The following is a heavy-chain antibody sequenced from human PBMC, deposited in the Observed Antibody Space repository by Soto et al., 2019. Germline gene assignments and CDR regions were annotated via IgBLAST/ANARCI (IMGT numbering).Heavy chain of an antibody. Sequence: PGGSLRLSXAASGISTSSYWMGWVRQAPGRGLEWVASIKKDGSEKYYMDSLKGRFTISRDNALNSLYLQMNSLRAEDTAVYFCVTGYHSDYWGQGTLVTVSS. D-gene: IGHD5-18*01. V-gene: IGHV3-7*03. CDR1: GISTSSYW. J-gene: IGHJ4*02. CDR3: VTGYHSDY. CDR2: IKKDGSEK.